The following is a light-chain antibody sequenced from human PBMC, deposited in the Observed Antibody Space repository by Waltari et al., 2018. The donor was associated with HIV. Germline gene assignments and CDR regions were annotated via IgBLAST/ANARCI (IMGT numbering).Light chain of an antibody. CDR2: GAS. V-gene: IGKV1-39*01. J-gene: IGKJ3*01. CDR3: QQTFSPPRT. Sequence: DINMTQSPASLSASVGDRVTISCRASQNIINYLNWYHQSPRKAPTLLIFGASTVHDGVSSRFSGSGSATNFALSIAGLQPEDSGTYYCQQTFSPPRTFGPGT. CDR1: QNIINY.